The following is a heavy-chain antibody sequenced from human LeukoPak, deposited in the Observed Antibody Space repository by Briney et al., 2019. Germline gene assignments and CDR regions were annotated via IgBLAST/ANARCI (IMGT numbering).Heavy chain of an antibody. Sequence: GGSLRLSCAASGFTVSSNYMSWVRQAPGKGLDWDSVLYSGGTTHYADSVKGRFTISRDNSKNTLYLQMNSLRAEDTAVYYCARALGSSAWYYYWGQGTLVTVSS. V-gene: IGHV3-66*01. CDR1: GFTVSSNY. CDR2: LYSGGTT. D-gene: IGHD6-19*01. CDR3: ARALGSSAWYYY. J-gene: IGHJ4*02.